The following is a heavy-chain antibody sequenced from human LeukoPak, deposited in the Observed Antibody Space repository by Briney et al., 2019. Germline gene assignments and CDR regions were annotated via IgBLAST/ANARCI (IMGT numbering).Heavy chain of an antibody. D-gene: IGHD2-15*01. CDR3: ARDGTGYCSGGSCFIASVDAFDI. Sequence: SVKVSCKASGYTFTSYGISWVRQAPGQGLEWMGWISAYNGNTNYAQKLQGRVTMTTDTSTSTAYMELRSLRSDDTAVYYCARDGTGYCSGGSCFIASVDAFDIWGQGTMVTVSS. CDR2: ISAYNGNT. CDR1: GYTFTSYG. J-gene: IGHJ3*02. V-gene: IGHV1-18*01.